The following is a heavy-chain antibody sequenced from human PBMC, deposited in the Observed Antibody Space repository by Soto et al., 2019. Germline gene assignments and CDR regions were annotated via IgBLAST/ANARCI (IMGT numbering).Heavy chain of an antibody. D-gene: IGHD2-15*01. J-gene: IGHJ6*02. CDR2: INPAGGST. CDR3: ATGGDSSGEFCSYGMDV. CDR1: GYSFTVHY. Sequence: QVQLVQSGDEVKKPGASAKVSCKASGYSFTVHYMHWVRQAPGQGFEWMGVINPAGGSTSYAQRFQGRVNMTRETSTSTAYMELRSLRSEDTAVYFCATGGDSSGEFCSYGMDVWGQGTTVTVSS. V-gene: IGHV1-46*01.